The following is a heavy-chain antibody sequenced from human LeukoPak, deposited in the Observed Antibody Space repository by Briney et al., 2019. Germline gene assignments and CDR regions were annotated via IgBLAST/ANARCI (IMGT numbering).Heavy chain of an antibody. CDR2: ISYDGSNK. Sequence: GGSLRLSCAASGFTFSSYAMHWVRQAPGKGLEWVAVISYDGSNKYYADSVKGRFTISRDNSKNTLYLQMNSLRAEDTAVYYCARDFYWGQGTLVTVSS. J-gene: IGHJ4*02. CDR1: GFTFSSYA. CDR3: ARDFY. V-gene: IGHV3-30-3*01.